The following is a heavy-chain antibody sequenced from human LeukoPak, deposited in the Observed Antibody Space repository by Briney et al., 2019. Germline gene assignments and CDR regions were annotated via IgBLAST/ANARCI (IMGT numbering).Heavy chain of an antibody. D-gene: IGHD3-22*01. CDR2: IIPIFGTA. J-gene: IGHJ3*02. CDR1: GGTFSSYA. V-gene: IGHV1-69*05. Sequence: ASVKVSCKASGGTFSSYAISWVRQAPGQGLEWMGGIIPIFGTANYAQKFQGRVTMTTDTPTSTAYMELRSLRSDDTAVYYCARDSPEDFYDSSGSYDFDIWGQGTMVTVSS. CDR3: ARDSPEDFYDSSGSYDFDI.